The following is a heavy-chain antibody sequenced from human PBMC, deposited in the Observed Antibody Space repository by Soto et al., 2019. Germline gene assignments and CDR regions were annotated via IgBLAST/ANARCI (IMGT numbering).Heavy chain of an antibody. J-gene: IGHJ6*02. Sequence: QVQLVQSGAEVKKPGSSVKVSCKASGGTFSSYAISWVRQAPGQGLEWMGGIIPIFGTANYAQKFQGRVTITADESTSTAYMELSSLRSEDKAVYYCASGLVRGVISYYYYGMDVWGQGTTVTVSS. CDR2: IIPIFGTA. CDR3: ASGLVRGVISYYYYGMDV. D-gene: IGHD3-10*01. V-gene: IGHV1-69*12. CDR1: GGTFSSYA.